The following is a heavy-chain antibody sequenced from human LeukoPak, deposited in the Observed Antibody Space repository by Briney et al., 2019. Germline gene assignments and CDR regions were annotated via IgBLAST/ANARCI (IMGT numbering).Heavy chain of an antibody. J-gene: IGHJ4*02. CDR1: GGSISSYY. D-gene: IGHD4-23*01. V-gene: IGHV4-59*03. CDR2: IYYSGST. Sequence: PETLSLTCTVSGGSISSYYWSWIRQPPGKGLEWIGYIYYSGSTNYNPSLKSRVTISIDTSKKQFSLKLSSVTAADAAMYYCATIDYGGTIDYWGQGTLVTVSS. CDR3: ATIDYGGTIDY.